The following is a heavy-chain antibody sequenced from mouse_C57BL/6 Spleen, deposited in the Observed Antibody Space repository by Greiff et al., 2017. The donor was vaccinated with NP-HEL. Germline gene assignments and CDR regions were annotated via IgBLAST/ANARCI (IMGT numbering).Heavy chain of an antibody. Sequence: QVHVKQSGAELVKPGASVKLSCKASGYTFTSYWMHWVKQRPGQGLEWIGMIHPNSGSTNYNEKFKSKATLTVDKSSSTAYMQLSSLTSEDSAVYYCATPDYSLYYFDYWGQGTTLTVSS. CDR1: GYTFTSYW. V-gene: IGHV1-64*01. CDR2: IHPNSGST. D-gene: IGHD2-12*01. J-gene: IGHJ2*01. CDR3: ATPDYSLYYFDY.